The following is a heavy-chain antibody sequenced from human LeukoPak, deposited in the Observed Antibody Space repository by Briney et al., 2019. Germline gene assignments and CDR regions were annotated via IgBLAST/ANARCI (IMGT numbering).Heavy chain of an antibody. CDR2: ISAGGGVT. J-gene: IGHJ4*02. CDR1: GFTFSNYA. CDR3: AEDIYDRVLLGALDY. V-gene: IGHV3-23*01. D-gene: IGHD3-10*01. Sequence: GGSLRLSCAVSGFTFSNYAMVWVRQAPGKGLDWVSSISAGGGVTSNADSVKGRFTISRDNSKNTLYLQMNSLRAEDTAMYYCAEDIYDRVLLGALDYWGQGTLVTVSS.